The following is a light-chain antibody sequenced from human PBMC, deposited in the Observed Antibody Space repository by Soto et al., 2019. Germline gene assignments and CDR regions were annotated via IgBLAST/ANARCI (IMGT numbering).Light chain of an antibody. CDR1: SSDVGAYKY. Sequence: QSALTQPPSASGSPGQSVTISCTGTSSDVGAYKYVSWYQHHPGKAPQLIIFAVSERPSGVPDRFSGSKSGNTASLTVSGLQTEDEADYYCSSYAGRNNLLFGGGTKLTVL. V-gene: IGLV2-8*01. J-gene: IGLJ2*01. CDR3: SSYAGRNNLL. CDR2: AVS.